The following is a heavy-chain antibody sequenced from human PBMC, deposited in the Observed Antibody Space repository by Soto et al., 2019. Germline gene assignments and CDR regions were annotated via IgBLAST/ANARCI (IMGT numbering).Heavy chain of an antibody. CDR3: AREATLRFLEWLPDVPDYYYYMDV. J-gene: IGHJ6*03. V-gene: IGHV3-21*01. D-gene: IGHD3-3*01. Sequence: GGSLRLSCAASGFTFSSYSMNWVRQAPGKGLEWVSSISSSSSYIYYADSVKGRFTISRDNAKNSLYLQMNSLRAEDTAVYYWAREATLRFLEWLPDVPDYYYYMDVWGKGTTVTVSS. CDR1: GFTFSSYS. CDR2: ISSSSSYI.